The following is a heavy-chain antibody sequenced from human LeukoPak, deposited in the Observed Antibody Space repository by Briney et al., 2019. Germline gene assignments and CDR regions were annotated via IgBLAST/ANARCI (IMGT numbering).Heavy chain of an antibody. CDR1: GFTFSSYA. J-gene: IGHJ6*03. D-gene: IGHD2-2*01. V-gene: IGHV3-30-3*01. CDR2: ISYDGSNK. Sequence: QPGGSLRLSCAASGFTFSSYAMHWVRQAPGKGLEWVAVISYDGSNKYYADSVKGRFTISRDNSKNTLYLQMNSLRAEDTAVYYCARDGGTVVVPAAYMDVWGKGTTVTVSS. CDR3: ARDGGTVVVPAAYMDV.